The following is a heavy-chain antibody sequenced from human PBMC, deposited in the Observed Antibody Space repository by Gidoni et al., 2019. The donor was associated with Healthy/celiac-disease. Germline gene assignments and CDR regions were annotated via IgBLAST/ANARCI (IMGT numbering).Heavy chain of an antibody. CDR1: GFPFRSYA. CDR3: ARETLAARNFDY. V-gene: IGHV3-30-3*01. CDR2: ISYDGSNK. Sequence: QVQLVESGGGVVQPGRSLRLSCAASGFPFRSYAMHWVRQAPGKGLEWVAVISYDGSNKYYADSVKGRFTISRDNSKNTLYLQMNSLRAEDTAVYYCARETLAARNFDYWGQGTLVTVSS. J-gene: IGHJ4*02. D-gene: IGHD6-6*01.